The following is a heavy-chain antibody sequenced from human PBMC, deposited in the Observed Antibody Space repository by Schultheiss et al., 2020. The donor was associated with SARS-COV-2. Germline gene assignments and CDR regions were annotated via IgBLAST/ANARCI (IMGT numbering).Heavy chain of an antibody. J-gene: IGHJ5*02. V-gene: IGHV4-59*12. CDR2: IYYSGST. CDR3: ARGVLSGKRSVVVIAIRRGWFDP. D-gene: IGHD2-21*01. CDR1: GGSISSYY. Sequence: SETLSLTCTVSGGSISSYYWSWIRQPPGKGLEWIGYIYYSGSTNYNPSLKSRVTISVDTSKNQFSLKLSSVTAADTAVYYCARGVLSGKRSVVVIAIRRGWFDPWGQGTLVTVSS.